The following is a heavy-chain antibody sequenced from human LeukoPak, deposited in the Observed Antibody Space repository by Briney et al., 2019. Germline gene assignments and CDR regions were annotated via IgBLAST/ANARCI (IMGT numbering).Heavy chain of an antibody. J-gene: IGHJ4*02. CDR3: ARGRQAYYYGSGSYNY. CDR2: INHSGST. D-gene: IGHD3-10*01. V-gene: IGHV4-34*01. CDR1: GGSFSGYY. Sequence: PSETLSLTCAVYGGSFSGYYWSWIRPPPGKGLEWIGEINHSGSTNYNPSLKSRVTISVDTSKNQFSLKLSSVTAADTAVYYCARGRQAYYYGSGSYNYWGQGTLVTVSS.